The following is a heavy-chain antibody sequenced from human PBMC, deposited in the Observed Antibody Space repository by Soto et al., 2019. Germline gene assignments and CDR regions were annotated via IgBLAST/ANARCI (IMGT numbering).Heavy chain of an antibody. CDR2: VYYTGST. CDR3: ARSVAVPGAHIDY. J-gene: IGHJ4*02. V-gene: IGHV4-59*01. CDR1: GGCISGSY. D-gene: IGHD6-19*01. Sequence: SETLSLTCSVSGGCISGSYWSWIRQSPGKGLEWLGYVYYTGSTNYSPSLRSRVSISVDTSKNEFSLRLSSVTAADTAVYFCARSVAVPGAHIDYWGQGTQVTVSS.